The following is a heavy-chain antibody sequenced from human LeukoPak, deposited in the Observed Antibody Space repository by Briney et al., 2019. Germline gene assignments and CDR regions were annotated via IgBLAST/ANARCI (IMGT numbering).Heavy chain of an antibody. CDR1: GYTFTYRY. D-gene: IGHD3-3*01. CDR3: AREHYDFWSGYYRSDFDY. J-gene: IGHJ4*02. CDR2: ITPFNGNT. Sequence: GASVKVSCKASGYTFTYRYLHWVRQAPGQALEWMGWITPFNGNTNYAQKFQDRVTITRDTSISTAYMELSRLRSDDTAVYYCAREHYDFWSGYYRSDFDYWGQGTLVTVSS. V-gene: IGHV1-45*02.